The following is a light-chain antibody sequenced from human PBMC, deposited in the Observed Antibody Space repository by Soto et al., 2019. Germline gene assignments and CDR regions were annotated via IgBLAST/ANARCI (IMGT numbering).Light chain of an antibody. CDR2: AAS. Sequence: DIQVTQYPSSLSASVGDRVTITCRASQGIKNYLAWYQQKPGEIPKLLIYAASTLESGIPPRFSGSGSGTDFTLTISSLQPEDVATYYCQKYNSAPHTFGQGTKLEIK. CDR3: QKYNSAPHT. V-gene: IGKV1-27*01. J-gene: IGKJ2*01. CDR1: QGIKNY.